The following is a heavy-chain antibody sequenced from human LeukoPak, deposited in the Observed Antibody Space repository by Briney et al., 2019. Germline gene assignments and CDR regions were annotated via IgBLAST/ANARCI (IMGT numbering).Heavy chain of an antibody. CDR3: AREREGPYGYLDY. Sequence: SETLSLTCTVSGGSISSSSYYWGWIRQPPGKGLEWIGSIYYSGSTYYNPSLKSRVTISVDTSKNQFPLKLSSVTAADTAVYYCAREREGPYGYLDYWGQGTLVTVPS. J-gene: IGHJ4*02. CDR2: IYYSGST. CDR1: GGSISSSSYY. D-gene: IGHD4-17*01. V-gene: IGHV4-39*06.